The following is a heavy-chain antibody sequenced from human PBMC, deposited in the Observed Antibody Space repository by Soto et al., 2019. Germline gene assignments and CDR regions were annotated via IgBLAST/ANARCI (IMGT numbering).Heavy chain of an antibody. Sequence: SETLSLTCAVSGGSISSGGYSWSWIRQPPGKGLEWIGYIYHSGSTYYNPSLKSRVTISVDRSKNQFSLRLSSVTAADTAVYYCARGPLIMAARRAPGYFDYWGQGTLVTVSS. V-gene: IGHV4-30-2*01. CDR3: ARGPLIMAARRAPGYFDY. CDR1: GGSISSGGYS. D-gene: IGHD6-6*01. CDR2: IYHSGST. J-gene: IGHJ4*02.